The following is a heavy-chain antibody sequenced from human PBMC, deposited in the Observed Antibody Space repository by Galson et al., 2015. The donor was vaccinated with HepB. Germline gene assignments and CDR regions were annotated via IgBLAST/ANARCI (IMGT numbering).Heavy chain of an antibody. J-gene: IGHJ6*02. CDR3: ARERPNYDFWSAVGEHYYYYGMDV. CDR2: ISYDGSNK. D-gene: IGHD3-3*01. V-gene: IGHV3-30-3*01. Sequence: SLRLSCAASGFTFSSYAMHWVRQAPGKGLEWVAVISYDGSNKYYADSVKGRFTISRDNSKNTLYLQMNSLRAEDTAVYYCARERPNYDFWSAVGEHYYYYGMDVWGQGTTVTVPS. CDR1: GFTFSSYA.